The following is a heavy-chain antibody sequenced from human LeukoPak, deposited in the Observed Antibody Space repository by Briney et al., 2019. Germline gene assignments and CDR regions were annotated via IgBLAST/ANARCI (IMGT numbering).Heavy chain of an antibody. Sequence: PGGSLRLSCAASGFTFSSYAMHWVRQAPGKGLEWVAVISYDGSNKYYADSVKGRFTISRDNSKNTLYLQMNSLRAEDTAVYYCARMYSSSWYYFDYWGQGTLVTVSS. CDR3: ARMYSSSWYYFDY. D-gene: IGHD6-13*01. V-gene: IGHV3-30-3*01. CDR1: GFTFSSYA. CDR2: ISYDGSNK. J-gene: IGHJ4*02.